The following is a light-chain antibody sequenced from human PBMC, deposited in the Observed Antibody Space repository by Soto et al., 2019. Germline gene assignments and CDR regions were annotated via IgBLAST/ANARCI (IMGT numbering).Light chain of an antibody. CDR2: DAS. CDR1: QSGSSY. Sequence: DIVLTHSPATLSLSPWDRAPLSCTASQSGSSYLAWYQQKPRQAPRLLIYDASNRATGIPARFSGSGSGTDFTLTISGLEPEDFAVYYCQQYDSSPPISFGQGTRLEIK. V-gene: IGKV3-20*01. CDR3: QQYDSSPPIS. J-gene: IGKJ5*01.